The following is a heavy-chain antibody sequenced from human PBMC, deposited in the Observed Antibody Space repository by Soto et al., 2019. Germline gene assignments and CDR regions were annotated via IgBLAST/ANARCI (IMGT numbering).Heavy chain of an antibody. Sequence: SRTPSVTCAMSGCSVSSNIAAWNFIRQSPSRGLEWLGRTYYRSNWSNDYAVSVKIRITINPDTSKNQFSLQLYSVTPEDTAVYYCAGVSRFRGMDVCGQGTPVTVSS. CDR2: TYYRSNWSN. V-gene: IGHV6-1*01. CDR1: GCSVSSNIAA. J-gene: IGHJ6*01. CDR3: AGVSRFRGMDV.